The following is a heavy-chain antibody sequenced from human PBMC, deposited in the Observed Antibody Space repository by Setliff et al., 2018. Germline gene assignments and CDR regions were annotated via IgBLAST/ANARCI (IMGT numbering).Heavy chain of an antibody. CDR1: GFTFSNYG. Sequence: PGGSLRLSCVTSGFTFSNYGMTWVRRAPGKGLEWISYISTSSTIIYYADPVKGRFTISRDNAKNSLYLQMNSLGAEDTALYYCARAHRYFSDTSGYFYDQGRSAFDVWGQGTMVTVSS. CDR2: ISTSSTII. J-gene: IGHJ3*01. V-gene: IGHV3-48*04. D-gene: IGHD3-22*01. CDR3: ARAHRYFSDTSGYFYDQGRSAFDV.